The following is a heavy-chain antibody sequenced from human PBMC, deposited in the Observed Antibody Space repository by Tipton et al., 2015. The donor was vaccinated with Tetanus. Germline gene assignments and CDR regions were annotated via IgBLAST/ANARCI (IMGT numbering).Heavy chain of an antibody. J-gene: IGHJ4*02. V-gene: IGHV4-39*01. CDR2: IYYSGST. Sequence: LRLSCSVSGDSISGSSYYWSWIRQPPGKALEWIGSIYYSGSTFYHPSLQSRVTISVDTSKNQFSLRLSSVTAADTAVYFCARHPPPYYYGSGSYLDYWGQGTPATVSS. CDR3: ARHPPPYYYGSGSYLDY. CDR1: GDSISGSSYY. D-gene: IGHD3-10*01.